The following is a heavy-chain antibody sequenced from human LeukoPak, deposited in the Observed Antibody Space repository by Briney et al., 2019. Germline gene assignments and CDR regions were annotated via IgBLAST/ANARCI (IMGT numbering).Heavy chain of an antibody. CDR1: GGSISSGGYY. CDR2: IYYSGST. V-gene: IGHV4-31*03. D-gene: IGHD5-12*01. J-gene: IGHJ4*02. CDR3: AREIHSGYDLSKCYFDY. Sequence: SKTLSLTCTVSGGSISSGGYYWSWISQHPGKGLEWIGYIYYSGSTYYNPSLKSRVTISVDTSKNQFSLKLSFVTAADTAVYYCAREIHSGYDLSKCYFDYWGQGTLVTVSS.